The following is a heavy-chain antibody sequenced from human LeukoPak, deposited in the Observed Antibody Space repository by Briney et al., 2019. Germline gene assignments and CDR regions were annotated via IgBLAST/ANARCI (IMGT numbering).Heavy chain of an antibody. V-gene: IGHV4-59*12. D-gene: IGHD1-26*01. CDR3: ARARHGGSYYYYYCLDV. CDR1: GGSISGYY. Sequence: SETLSLTCTDSGGSISGYYWTWIRQPPGKGLEWVANIYNSGTTNYNPSLQSRLTISVDTSKNQVSLKLSSVTAADTAVYYCARARHGGSYYYYYCLDVWGKGTTVTVSS. J-gene: IGHJ6*03. CDR2: IYNSGTT.